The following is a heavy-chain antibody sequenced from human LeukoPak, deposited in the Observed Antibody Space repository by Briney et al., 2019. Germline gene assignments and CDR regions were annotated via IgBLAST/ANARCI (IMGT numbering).Heavy chain of an antibody. V-gene: IGHV4-59*01. Sequence: SETLSLTCTVSGGSISSYYWSWIRQPPGKGLEWIGYIYYSGSTNYNPSLKSRVTISVDTSKNQFSLKLSSVTAADTAVYYCARGRRYYDSSGYDERRAFDIWGQGTMVTVSS. CDR3: ARGRRYYDSSGYDERRAFDI. CDR2: IYYSGST. D-gene: IGHD3-22*01. J-gene: IGHJ3*02. CDR1: GGSISSYY.